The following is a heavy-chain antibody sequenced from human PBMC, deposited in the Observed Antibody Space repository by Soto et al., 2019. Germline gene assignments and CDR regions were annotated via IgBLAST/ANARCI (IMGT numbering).Heavy chain of an antibody. CDR2: ISYDGSNK. J-gene: IGHJ4*02. CDR3: AKVEGYSSGWYWGPVDY. CDR1: GFTFSSYG. Sequence: SGGSLRLSCAASGFTFSSYGMHWVRQAPGKGLEWVAVISYDGSNKYYADSVKGRFTISRDNSKNTLYLQMNSLRAEDTAVYYCAKVEGYSSGWYWGPVDYWGQGTLVTVSS. D-gene: IGHD6-19*01. V-gene: IGHV3-30*18.